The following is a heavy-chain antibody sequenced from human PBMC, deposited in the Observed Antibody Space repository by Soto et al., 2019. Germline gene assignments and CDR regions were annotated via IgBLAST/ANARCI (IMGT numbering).Heavy chain of an antibody. D-gene: IGHD6-19*01. Sequence: QVQLVESGGGVVQPGRSLRLSCAASGFTFSSYGMHWVRQAPGKGLEWAAVIWYDGSSKYYADSVKGRFTISRDNSKKALNLQKNSLRANDTGVYFCARDRERWLVRDCFDYWGQGTLVTVSS. CDR1: GFTFSSYG. CDR3: ARDRERWLVRDCFDY. V-gene: IGHV3-33*01. J-gene: IGHJ4*02. CDR2: IWYDGSSK.